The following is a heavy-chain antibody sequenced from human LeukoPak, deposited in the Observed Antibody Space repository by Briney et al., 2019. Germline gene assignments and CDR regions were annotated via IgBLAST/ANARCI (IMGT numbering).Heavy chain of an antibody. CDR3: ARDTTGTRYSDY. CDR2: ISTSSSYI. D-gene: IGHD1-1*01. CDR1: GFTFNSYY. Sequence: PGGSLRLSCAASGFTFNSYYMNWVRQAPGKGLEWVSSISTSSSYIYYADSVKGRFTISRDNSKNTLYLQMNGLRAEDTAVYYCARDTTGTRYSDYWGQGTLVTVSS. V-gene: IGHV3-21*04. J-gene: IGHJ4*02.